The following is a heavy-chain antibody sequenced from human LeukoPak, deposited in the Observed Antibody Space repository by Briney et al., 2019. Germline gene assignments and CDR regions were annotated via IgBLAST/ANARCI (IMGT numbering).Heavy chain of an antibody. CDR3: ARDFWMGY. V-gene: IGHV3-30*04. CDR2: ILYDGSNK. CDR1: GFTFSSYA. D-gene: IGHD3-3*01. Sequence: GRSLRLSCAASGFTFSSYAMHWVRQDPGKGLEGVAVILYDGSNKYYADSAKGRFTISRDNSKNTLYLQMNSLRAEDTPVYYCARDFWMGYWGQGTLVTVTS. J-gene: IGHJ4*02.